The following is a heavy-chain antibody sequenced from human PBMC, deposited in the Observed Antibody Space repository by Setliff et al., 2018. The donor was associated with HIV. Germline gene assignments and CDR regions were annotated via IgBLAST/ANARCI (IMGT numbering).Heavy chain of an antibody. CDR1: GGSISSSSYY. D-gene: IGHD5-18*01. J-gene: IGHJ3*02. CDR3: ARRQQLWLPYAFDI. CDR2: IYYSGST. V-gene: IGHV4-39*01. Sequence: LSLTCTVSGGSISSSSYYWGWIRQPPGKGLEWIGSIYYSGSTYYNPSLKSRVTISVDTSKNQFSLKLSSVTAADTAVYYCARRQQLWLPYAFDIWGQGTMVTVSS.